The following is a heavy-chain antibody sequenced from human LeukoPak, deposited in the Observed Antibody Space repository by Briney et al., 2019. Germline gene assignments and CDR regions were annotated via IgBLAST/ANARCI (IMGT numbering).Heavy chain of an antibody. Sequence: SETLALTCAVSGDSIKNGAYTWSWIRQPPGKGLEWIGDIYHSGSTNYNPSLKSRVTLSVDMSKNPFSLNLSSVTAADTAVYWCARQRTVSTTRGFDIWGQGTMVTVSS. D-gene: IGHD5/OR15-5a*01. CDR1: GDSIKNGAYT. CDR3: ARQRTVSTTRGFDI. CDR2: IYHSGST. J-gene: IGHJ3*02. V-gene: IGHV4-30-2*01.